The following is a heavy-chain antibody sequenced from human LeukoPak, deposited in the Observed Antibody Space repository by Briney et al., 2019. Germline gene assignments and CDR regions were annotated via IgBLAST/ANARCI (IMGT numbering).Heavy chain of an antibody. CDR3: AKLSTFGDLSRVRFDP. J-gene: IGHJ5*02. CDR1: GFTFSTYA. CDR2: ISGSGGTT. D-gene: IGHD3-10*01. Sequence: GGSLRLSCVASGFTFSTYAMSWVRQAPGKGLEWVSAISGSGGTTYYADSVKGRFTISRDNSKNTLYLQMNSLRAEDTAVYYCAKLSTFGDLSRVRFDPWGQGTLVTVSS. V-gene: IGHV3-23*01.